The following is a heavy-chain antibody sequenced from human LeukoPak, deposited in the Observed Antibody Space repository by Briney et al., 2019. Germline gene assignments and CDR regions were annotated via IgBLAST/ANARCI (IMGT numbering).Heavy chain of an antibody. CDR1: GYTLTELS. D-gene: IGHD2-15*01. CDR2: FDPEDGET. CDR3: ATLASLSTGGYMDV. Sequence: ASVEVSCKVSGYTLTELSMHWVRQAPGKGLEWMGGFDPEDGETIYAQKFQGRVTMTEDTSTDTAYMELSSLRSEDTAVYYCATLASLSTGGYMDVWGEGTTVTVSS. V-gene: IGHV1-24*01. J-gene: IGHJ6*03.